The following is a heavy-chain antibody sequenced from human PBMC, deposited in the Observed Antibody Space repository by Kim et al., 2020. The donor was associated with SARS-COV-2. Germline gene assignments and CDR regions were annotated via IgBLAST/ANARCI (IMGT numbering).Heavy chain of an antibody. CDR3: RSGGNFGN. J-gene: IGHJ4*02. CDR1: GFTFSSYW. D-gene: IGHD2-21*02. CDR2: IKQDGSEK. Sequence: GGSLRLSCAASGFTFSSYWMSWVRQAPGKGLEWVANIKQDGSEKNYVDSVKGRFTISRDNAKNLVYLQMNSLRAEDTAVYYCRSGGNFGNWGQGTLVTVSS. V-gene: IGHV3-7*01.